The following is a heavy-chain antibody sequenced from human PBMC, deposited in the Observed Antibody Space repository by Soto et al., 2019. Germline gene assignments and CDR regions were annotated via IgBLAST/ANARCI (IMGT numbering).Heavy chain of an antibody. D-gene: IGHD1-20*01. J-gene: IGHJ4*02. CDR3: VSAASRIFFFDY. CDR2: ISSSSSFT. CDR1: GFTFSDYY. V-gene: IGHV3-11*06. Sequence: GGSLRLSCAASGFTFSDYYMSWIRQAPGKGLEWVSYISSSSSFTKYADSVKGRFTMSRDNAKNTLYLQMNSLRAEDTAVYYCVSAASRIFFFDYWGQGSLVTVYS.